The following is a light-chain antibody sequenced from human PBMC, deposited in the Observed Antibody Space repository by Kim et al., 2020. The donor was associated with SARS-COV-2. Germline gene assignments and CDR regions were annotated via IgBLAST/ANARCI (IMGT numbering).Light chain of an antibody. CDR3: QQYGSSPLT. J-gene: IGKJ4*01. CDR2: GAS. CDR1: QSISSSS. Sequence: EIVLTQSPGTLSLSPGERATLSCRASQSISSSSSAWYQQKPGQAPRLLIYGASSRATGIPDRFSGSGSGTDFTLTISRLEPEDFAVYYCQQYGSSPLTFGGGTKVEIK. V-gene: IGKV3-20*01.